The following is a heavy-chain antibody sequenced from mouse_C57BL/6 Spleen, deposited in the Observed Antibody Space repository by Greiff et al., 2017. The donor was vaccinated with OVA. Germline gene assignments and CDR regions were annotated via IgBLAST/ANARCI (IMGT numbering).Heavy chain of an antibody. V-gene: IGHV5-4*03. CDR1: GFTFSSYA. D-gene: IGHD4-1*01. J-gene: IGHJ1*03. CDR3: ARAGNYWYFDV. CDR2: ISDGGSYT. Sequence: EVKVVESGGGLVKPGGSLKLSCAASGFTFSSYAMSWVRQTPEKRLEWVATISDGGSYTYYPDNVKGRFTISRDNAKNNLYLQMSHLKSEDTAMYYCARAGNYWYFDVWGTGTTVTVSS.